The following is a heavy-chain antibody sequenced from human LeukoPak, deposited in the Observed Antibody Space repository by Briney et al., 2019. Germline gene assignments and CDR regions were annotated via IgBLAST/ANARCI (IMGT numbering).Heavy chain of an antibody. J-gene: IGHJ4*02. CDR3: ARGRPIIAVAGTSYFDY. D-gene: IGHD6-19*01. CDR1: GGSISSGSYY. Sequence: SETLSLTCTVSGGSISSGSYYWSWIRQPAGRGLEWIGRIYTSGSTNYSPSLKSRVTISVDTSKNQFSLKLSSVTAADTAVYYCARGRPIIAVAGTSYFDYWGQGTLVTVSS. CDR2: IYTSGST. V-gene: IGHV4-61*02.